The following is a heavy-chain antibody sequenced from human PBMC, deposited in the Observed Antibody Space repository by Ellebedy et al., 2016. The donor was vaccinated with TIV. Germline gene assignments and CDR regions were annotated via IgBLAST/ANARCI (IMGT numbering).Heavy chain of an antibody. J-gene: IGHJ5*02. Sequence: GESLKISCEASGIIVSDYFMNWVRQAPGKGLEWVSVLYPDAKTNYTDSVNGRFIVSRDSSKNTLYLQMNSLTAEDTAVYYCARDPEGGGDFGDNWFDPWGQGTLVTVSS. D-gene: IGHD2-21*01. V-gene: IGHV3-66*01. CDR2: LYPDAKT. CDR1: GIIVSDYF. CDR3: ARDPEGGGDFGDNWFDP.